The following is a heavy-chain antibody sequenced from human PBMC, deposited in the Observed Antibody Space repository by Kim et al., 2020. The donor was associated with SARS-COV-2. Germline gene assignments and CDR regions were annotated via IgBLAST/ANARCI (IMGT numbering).Heavy chain of an antibody. CDR2: INHSGST. Sequence: SETLSLTCAVYGGSFSGYYWSWIRQPPGKGLEWIGEINHSGSTNYNPSLKSRVTISVDTSKNQFSLKLSSVTAADTAVYYCARGGGFPYTIFGVVIHYGMDVWGQGTTVTVSS. CDR1: GGSFSGYY. CDR3: ARGGGFPYTIFGVVIHYGMDV. D-gene: IGHD3-3*01. J-gene: IGHJ6*02. V-gene: IGHV4-34*01.